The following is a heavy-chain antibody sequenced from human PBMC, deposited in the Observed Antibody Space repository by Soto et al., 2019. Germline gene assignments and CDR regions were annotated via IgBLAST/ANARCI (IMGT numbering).Heavy chain of an antibody. CDR3: AKDKAGSYCSSTSCSDYYYYYMDV. J-gene: IGHJ6*03. CDR2: ISYDGSNK. Sequence: GGSLRLSCAASGFTFSSYGMHWVRQAPGKGLEWVAVISYDGSNKYYADSVKGRFTISRDNSKNTLYLQMNSLRAEDTAVYYCAKDKAGSYCSSTSCSDYYYYYMDVWGKGTTVTVSS. CDR1: GFTFSSYG. D-gene: IGHD2-2*01. V-gene: IGHV3-30*18.